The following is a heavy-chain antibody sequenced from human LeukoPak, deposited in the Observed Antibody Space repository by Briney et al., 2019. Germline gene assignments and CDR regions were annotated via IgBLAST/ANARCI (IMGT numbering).Heavy chain of an antibody. Sequence: GGSLRLSCAASGFTFSTFAMIWVRQPPGKGLEWVSSIFPSGGEIHYADSVRGRFTISRDNSKSTLSLQMNSLRAEDTAVYYCARTTVTAGRTNWFDPWGQGTLVIVSS. CDR2: IFPSGGEI. D-gene: IGHD4-17*01. J-gene: IGHJ5*02. CDR3: ARTTVTAGRTNWFDP. CDR1: GFTFSTFA. V-gene: IGHV3-23*01.